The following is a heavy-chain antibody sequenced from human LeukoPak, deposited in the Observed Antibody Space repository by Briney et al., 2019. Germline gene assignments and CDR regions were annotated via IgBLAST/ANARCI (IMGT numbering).Heavy chain of an antibody. CDR3: ARPGIAAAGLNYFDY. J-gene: IGHJ4*02. D-gene: IGHD6-13*01. Sequence: GESLKISCKGSGYSFTSYWIGWVRQMPGKSLEWMGIIYPGDSDTRYSPSFQGQVTISADKSISTAYLQWSSLKASDTAMYYCARPGIAAAGLNYFDYWGQGTLVTVSS. CDR2: IYPGDSDT. CDR1: GYSFTSYW. V-gene: IGHV5-51*01.